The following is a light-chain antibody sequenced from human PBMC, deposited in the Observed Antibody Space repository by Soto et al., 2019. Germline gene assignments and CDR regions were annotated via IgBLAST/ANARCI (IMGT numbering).Light chain of an antibody. V-gene: IGKV3-11*01. Sequence: EIVLTQSPATLSLSPGERATLSCRASQSVSSHLAWYQQKPGQAPRLLIYDASNRATGIPARFSGSGSGTDFTLTIRSLEPEDFAVYYCQQRSNWITFGQGTRLEIK. J-gene: IGKJ5*01. CDR3: QQRSNWIT. CDR1: QSVSSH. CDR2: DAS.